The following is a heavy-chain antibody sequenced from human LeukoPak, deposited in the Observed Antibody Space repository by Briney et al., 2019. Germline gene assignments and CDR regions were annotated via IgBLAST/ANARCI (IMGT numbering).Heavy chain of an antibody. J-gene: IGHJ5*02. D-gene: IGHD3-22*01. Sequence: ASSVKVSCKASGYTFTSYGISWVRRAPGQGLEWMGWISAYNGNTNYEQKLQGRVTMTTDTSTSTAYMELRSLRSDDTDVYYCASTTYYYDSSGYPRHNWFDPWGQGTLVTVSS. V-gene: IGHV1-18*01. CDR3: ASTTYYYDSSGYPRHNWFDP. CDR2: ISAYNGNT. CDR1: GYTFTSYG.